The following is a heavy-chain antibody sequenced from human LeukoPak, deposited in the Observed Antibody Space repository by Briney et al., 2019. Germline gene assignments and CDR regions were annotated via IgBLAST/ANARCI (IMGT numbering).Heavy chain of an antibody. CDR3: ARPLGEYGGYCSGGSCYAGAFDI. CDR1: GCCFSSYA. J-gene: IGHJ3*02. Sequence: GASVKVSRKCSGCCFSSYAISWVRQAPGQGLEWVGGIIPIFGTANYEQKFQGRVTITTDESTGTAYMELSSLRSEDTAVYYCARPLGEYGGYCSGGSCYAGAFDIWGQGTMVTVSS. V-gene: IGHV1-69*05. CDR2: IIPIFGTA. D-gene: IGHD2-15*01.